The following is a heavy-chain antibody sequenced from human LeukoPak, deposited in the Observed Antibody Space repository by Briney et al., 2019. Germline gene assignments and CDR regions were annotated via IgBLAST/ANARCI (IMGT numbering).Heavy chain of an antibody. CDR2: IYYSGST. V-gene: IGHV4-39*01. CDR3: ARHWSLPSDAFDI. J-gene: IGHJ3*02. CDR1: GGSLSSSSYY. Sequence: PSETLSLTCTVSGGSLSSSSYYWGWIRQPPGKGLEWIGSIYYSGSTYYNPSLKSRVTISVDTSKNQFSLKLSSVTAADTAVYYCARHWSLPSDAFDIWGQGTMVTVSS.